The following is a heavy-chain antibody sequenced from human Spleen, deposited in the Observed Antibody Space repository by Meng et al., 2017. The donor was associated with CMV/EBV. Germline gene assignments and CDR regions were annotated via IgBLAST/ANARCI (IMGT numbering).Heavy chain of an antibody. CDR1: EFIFSAYS. D-gene: IGHD1-26*01. CDR3: ARDRYGGTQSNGFDL. J-gene: IGHJ4*02. Sequence: GGSLRLSCEATEFIFSAYSMNWVRQTPGRGLEWVSSLDSTGGNIYYVNSVQGRFVISRDNAKNSLYLQMDSLRAEDTAVYYCARDRYGGTQSNGFDLWGQGTLVTVSS. V-gene: IGHV3-21*06. CDR2: LDSTGGNI.